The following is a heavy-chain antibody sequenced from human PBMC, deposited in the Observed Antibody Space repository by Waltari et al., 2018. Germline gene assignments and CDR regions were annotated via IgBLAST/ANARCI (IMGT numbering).Heavy chain of an antibody. Sequence: QVHLVESGGGVVQPGRSLRLSCAASGFTFSSHGMHWVRQAPGKGLEWGTVVSTDGGTTYYANSVKGRFTISRDNSKNPLYLQMNSLILEDTAVYYCANEGAAAARFAFDIWGQGTTVIVSS. J-gene: IGHJ3*02. CDR3: ANEGAAAARFAFDI. CDR1: GFTFSSHG. D-gene: IGHD6-13*01. V-gene: IGHV3-30*18. CDR2: VSTDGGTT.